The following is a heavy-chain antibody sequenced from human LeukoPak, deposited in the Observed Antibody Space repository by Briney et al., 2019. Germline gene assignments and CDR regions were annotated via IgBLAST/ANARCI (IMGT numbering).Heavy chain of an antibody. D-gene: IGHD3-22*01. CDR1: GFTFTSSA. J-gene: IGHJ4*02. V-gene: IGHV1-58*01. Sequence: GTSVKVSCKASGFTFTSSAVQWVRQARGQRLEWIGWIIVGSGITNYAQKFQERVTITRDMSTSTAYMELSSLRSEDTAVYYCAAVADYYDSSGYVDYWGQGTLVTVTS. CDR2: IIVGSGIT. CDR3: AAVADYYDSSGYVDY.